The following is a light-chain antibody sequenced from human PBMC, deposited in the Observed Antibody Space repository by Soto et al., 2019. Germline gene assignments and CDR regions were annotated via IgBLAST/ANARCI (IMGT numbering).Light chain of an antibody. CDR1: NSDIGAYNF. CDR2: EVS. J-gene: IGLJ3*02. V-gene: IGLV2-14*01. Sequence: QPVLTQPASVSGSPGQSITISCAGTNSDIGAYNFVSWYQQLPGKAPKLIIYEVSHRPSGISNRFSGSKSGNSASLSISGLQPDDESYYYCSSYRSSSTPVFGGGTKVTVL. CDR3: SSYRSSSTPV.